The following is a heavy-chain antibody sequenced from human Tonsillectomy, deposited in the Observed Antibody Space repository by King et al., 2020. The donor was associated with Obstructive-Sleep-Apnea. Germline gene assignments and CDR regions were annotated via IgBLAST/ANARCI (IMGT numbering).Heavy chain of an antibody. CDR2: IYHSGST. J-gene: IGHJ3*02. Sequence: VPLQESGPGLVKPSETLSLTCTVSGYSISSGYLWGWIRQPPGKGLEWIGSIYHSGSTYYNPSLKSRVTISVDTSKNQVSLKLSSVTAADTAVYYCARVFNYGGIQGAFHIWGQGTMVTVSS. CDR3: ARVFNYGGIQGAFHI. D-gene: IGHD4-23*01. V-gene: IGHV4-38-2*02. CDR1: GYSISSGYL.